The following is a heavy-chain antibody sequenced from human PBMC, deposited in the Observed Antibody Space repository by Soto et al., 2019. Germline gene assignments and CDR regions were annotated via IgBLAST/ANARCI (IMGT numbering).Heavy chain of an antibody. V-gene: IGHV3-53*01. D-gene: IGHD2-2*01. J-gene: IGHJ4*02. Sequence: EVQLVESGGGLIQPGGSLRLSCAASGFTVSSNYMSWVRQAPGKGLEWVSVIYSGGSTYYADSVKGRFTSSSDNSKNPRYLQMNTLRAEDTAGYYCARTVVATPYYFDYWGLGTRVTVSS. CDR3: ARTVVATPYYFDY. CDR1: GFTVSSNY. CDR2: IYSGGST.